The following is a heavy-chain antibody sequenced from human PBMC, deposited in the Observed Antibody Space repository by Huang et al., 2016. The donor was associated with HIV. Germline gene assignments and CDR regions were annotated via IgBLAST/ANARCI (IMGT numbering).Heavy chain of an antibody. CDR2: IKPRDGST. V-gene: IGHV1-46*01. CDR3: ARDRDFYDSSGYWGFNYFDY. D-gene: IGHD3-22*01. Sequence: VKVSCKASGYAFTSYYMHWVRQAPGQGLDWMGIIKPRDGSTSYTQKCQGRVTTTRDTSTNTVFMELSSLRSEDTAVYYCARDRDFYDSSGYWGFNYFDYWGQGTLVTVSS. CDR1: GYAFTSYY. J-gene: IGHJ4*02.